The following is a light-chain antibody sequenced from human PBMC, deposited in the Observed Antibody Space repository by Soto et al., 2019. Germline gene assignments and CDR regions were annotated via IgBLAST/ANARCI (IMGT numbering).Light chain of an antibody. CDR1: QSVSSY. Sequence: EIVLTQSPATLSLSPGERATLSCRASQSVSSYLAWYQQKPGQAPRLLIYDASNRATGIPARFSGSGSGTNFPLTISSLEPEDFAVYYCQQRTNGQPFGKGTKVDIK. CDR3: QQRTNGQP. V-gene: IGKV3-11*01. CDR2: DAS. J-gene: IGKJ1*01.